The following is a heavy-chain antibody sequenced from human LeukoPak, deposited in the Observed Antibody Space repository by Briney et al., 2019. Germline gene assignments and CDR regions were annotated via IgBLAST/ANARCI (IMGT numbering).Heavy chain of an antibody. Sequence: GGSLRLSCAASGFTFSSYGMHWVRQAPGKGLEWVAFIRYDGSNKYYADSVKGRFTISRDNSKNTLYLQMNSLRAEDTAVYYCAKDNHQNSYYYYYMDVWGKGTTVTVSS. V-gene: IGHV3-30*02. CDR2: IRYDGSNK. J-gene: IGHJ6*03. D-gene: IGHD1-7*01. CDR1: GFTFSSYG. CDR3: AKDNHQNSYYYYYMDV.